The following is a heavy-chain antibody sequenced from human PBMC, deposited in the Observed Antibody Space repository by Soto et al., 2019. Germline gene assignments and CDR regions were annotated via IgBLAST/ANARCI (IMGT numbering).Heavy chain of an antibody. J-gene: IGHJ6*02. CDR3: AKNTYYYDSSAQYYGFDV. CDR1: GFTFDDYT. CDR2: ISWDGGST. D-gene: IGHD3-22*01. V-gene: IGHV3-43*01. Sequence: PGGSLRLSCAASGFTFDDYTMHWVRQAPGKGLEWVSLISWDGGSTYYADSVKGRFTISRDNSKNSLYLQMNSLRTEDTALYYCAKNTYYYDSSAQYYGFDVWRQGTTVTFFS.